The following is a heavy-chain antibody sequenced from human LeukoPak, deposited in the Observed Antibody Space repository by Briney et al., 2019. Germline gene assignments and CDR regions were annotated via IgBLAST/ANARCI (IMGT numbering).Heavy chain of an antibody. V-gene: IGHV1-2*06. J-gene: IGHJ5*02. CDR2: INPDSGGT. Sequence: ASVKVSCKASGYRFTEYYIHWVRQAPRQGPEWMGRINPDSGGTDFAPRFQGRVTMTRDTSTSTVYMELSRLRSDDTAVYYCARTYQLLRNWFDPWGQGTLVTVSS. CDR3: ARTYQLLRNWFDP. D-gene: IGHD2-2*01. CDR1: GYRFTEYY.